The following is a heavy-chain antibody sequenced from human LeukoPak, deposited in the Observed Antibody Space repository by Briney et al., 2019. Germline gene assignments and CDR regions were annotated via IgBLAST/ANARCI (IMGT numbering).Heavy chain of an antibody. D-gene: IGHD6-13*01. CDR3: ATTPGGIAAAVDY. Sequence: SETLSLTCTVSGGSISRDYWSWIRQPPGKGLEWIGYIYYTGSTNYNPSLKSRVTISVDTSKNQFSLKLSSVTAADTAVYYCATTPGGIAAAVDYWGQGTLVTVSS. CDR2: IYYTGST. CDR1: GGSISRDY. J-gene: IGHJ4*02. V-gene: IGHV4-59*01.